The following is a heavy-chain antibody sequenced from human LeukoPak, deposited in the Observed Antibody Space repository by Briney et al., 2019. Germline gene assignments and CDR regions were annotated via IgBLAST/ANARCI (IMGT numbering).Heavy chain of an antibody. CDR3: ARGPYYDFWIHPYYYYYYTDV. CDR1: GGTFSSYA. J-gene: IGHJ6*03. Sequence: ASVKVSCKASGGTFSSYAISWVRQAPGQGLEWMGGIIPIFGTANYAQKFQGRVTITADESTSTAYMELSSLRSEDTAVYYCARGPYYDFWIHPYYYYYYTDVWGKGTTVTVSS. CDR2: IIPIFGTA. V-gene: IGHV1-69*01. D-gene: IGHD3-3*01.